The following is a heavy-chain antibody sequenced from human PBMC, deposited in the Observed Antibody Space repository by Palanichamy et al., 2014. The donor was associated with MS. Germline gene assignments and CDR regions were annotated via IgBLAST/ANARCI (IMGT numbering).Heavy chain of an antibody. J-gene: IGHJ3*02. V-gene: IGHV2-5*02. CDR3: AHRIRTQYCSGNSCRNLFDM. CDR1: GFSLTTGGVG. CDR2: IYWDDDK. Sequence: QITLKESGPTLVKPTQTLTLTCTFSGFSLTTGGVGVGWIRQPPGRALEWLALIYWDDDKRYSPPLKNRLTITKDTSKNQVVLTMTNMDPVDTATYYCAHRIRTQYCSGNSCRNLFDMWGQGTLVTVSS. D-gene: IGHD2-15*01.